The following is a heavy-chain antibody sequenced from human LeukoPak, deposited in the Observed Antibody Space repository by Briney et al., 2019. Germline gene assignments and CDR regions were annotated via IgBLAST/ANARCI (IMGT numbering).Heavy chain of an antibody. D-gene: IGHD6-13*01. CDR3: ARASSSSWYFMRAFDI. V-gene: IGHV4-31*03. Sequence: PSETLSLTCTVSGGSISSGGYYWSWIRQHPGKGLEWIGYIYYSGSTYYNPSLKSRVTISVDTSKNQFSLKLSSVTAADTAVYYCARASSSSWYFMRAFDIWGQGTMVTVSS. CDR2: IYYSGST. CDR1: GGSISSGGYY. J-gene: IGHJ3*02.